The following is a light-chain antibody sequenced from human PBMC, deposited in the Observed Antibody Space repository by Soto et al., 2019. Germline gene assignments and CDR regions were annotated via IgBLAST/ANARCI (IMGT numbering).Light chain of an antibody. CDR1: QRVGSS. CDR2: GAS. V-gene: IGKV3-15*01. Sequence: EIVMTQSPATLSVSPGERATLSCRASQRVGSSLAWYQRKPGQAPRLLIYGASTRATGIPATFSGSGSGTEFTLTISSLQSEDFAVYYWQQYNSWPLTFGGGTNVDIK. CDR3: QQYNSWPLT. J-gene: IGKJ4*01.